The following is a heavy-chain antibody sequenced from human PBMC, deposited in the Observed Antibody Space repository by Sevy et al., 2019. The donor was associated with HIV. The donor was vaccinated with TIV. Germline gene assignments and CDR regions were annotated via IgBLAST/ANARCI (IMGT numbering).Heavy chain of an antibody. V-gene: IGHV3-48*02. D-gene: IGHD1-7*01. CDR3: ARDSSWNYDSYFYGMDV. CDR2: LSSSTSTI. J-gene: IGHJ6*02. CDR1: GFSFSGYN. Sequence: GGSLRLSCAASGFSFSGYNMNCVRQAPGKGLEWVSYLSSSTSTIHYADSVKGRFTISRDNAKNSLFLQMNSLRDEDTAVYYCARDSSWNYDSYFYGMDVWGQGTTVTVSS.